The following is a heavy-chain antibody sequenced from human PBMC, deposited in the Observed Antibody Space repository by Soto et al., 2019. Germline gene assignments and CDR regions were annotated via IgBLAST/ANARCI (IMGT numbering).Heavy chain of an antibody. Sequence: EVQLVESGGGLFQSGGSLRLSCAASGLTVSTNYMSWVRQAPGKGLEWVSVIYSDGRTYHADSVKGRFTISRDNFKNTLYLQMNSLRAEDTAVYYCARVPTLAFAYWGQGTLVTVSS. CDR2: IYSDGRT. CDR3: ARVPTLAFAY. V-gene: IGHV3-66*01. D-gene: IGHD3-10*01. J-gene: IGHJ4*02. CDR1: GLTVSTNY.